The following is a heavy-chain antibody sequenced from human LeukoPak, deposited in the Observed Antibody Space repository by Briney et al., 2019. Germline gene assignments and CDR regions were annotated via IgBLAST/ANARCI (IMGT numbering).Heavy chain of an antibody. V-gene: IGHV3-23*01. CDR2: ISGSGANT. CDR1: GFTFSTYA. CDR3: AKDRIAVPGTDRFEYFDY. J-gene: IGHJ4*02. D-gene: IGHD6-19*01. Sequence: PGGSLRLSCAAPGFTFSTYAMSWVRQAPGEGLEWVSAISGSGANTYYADSVKGRFTVSRDNSKNTLYLQMNSLRAEDTAVYYCAKDRIAVPGTDRFEYFDYWGQGTLVTVSS.